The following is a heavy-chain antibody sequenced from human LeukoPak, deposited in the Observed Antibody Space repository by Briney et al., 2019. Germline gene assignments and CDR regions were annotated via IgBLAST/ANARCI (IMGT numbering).Heavy chain of an antibody. J-gene: IGHJ4*02. Sequence: GESLRLSCIASGFTFSSYGMHWVRQAPGKGLEWVAFIRNDEINVYYADSVKGRFTISRDNSMNILYLQMNSLRPEDTAVYYCAKGASGEFRDWGQGTLVTVSS. CDR2: IRNDEINV. D-gene: IGHD3-10*01. CDR3: AKGASGEFRD. CDR1: GFTFSSYG. V-gene: IGHV3-30*02.